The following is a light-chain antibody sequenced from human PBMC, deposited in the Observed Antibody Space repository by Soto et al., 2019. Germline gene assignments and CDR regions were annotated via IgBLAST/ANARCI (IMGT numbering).Light chain of an antibody. Sequence: QSVLTQPASVSGSPGQSITISCTGTSSDVGRYNYVSWYQQHPGRAPKLIIYEVTNRPSGVSDRFSGSKSGNVASLTISGLQAADEAEYYCGSYTTTYVRIFGSGTKVTVL. CDR3: GSYTTTYVRI. CDR2: EVT. CDR1: SSDVGRYNY. V-gene: IGLV2-14*01. J-gene: IGLJ1*01.